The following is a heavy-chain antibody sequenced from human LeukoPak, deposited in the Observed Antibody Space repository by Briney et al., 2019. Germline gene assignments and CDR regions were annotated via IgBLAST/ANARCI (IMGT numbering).Heavy chain of an antibody. J-gene: IGHJ4*02. CDR2: IYTTGTT. CDR3: GRQGYTASYYFVDY. Sequence: PSETLSLTCTVYGGSINSYYWGWVRQPAGEGREWIGRIYTTGTTNYSPSLKSRLTMSLDTSEHQFSLNLRSLTAADTAVYYCGRQGYTASYYFVDYWRQGTLVTVSS. D-gene: IGHD3-10*01. V-gene: IGHV4-59*10. CDR1: GGSINSYY.